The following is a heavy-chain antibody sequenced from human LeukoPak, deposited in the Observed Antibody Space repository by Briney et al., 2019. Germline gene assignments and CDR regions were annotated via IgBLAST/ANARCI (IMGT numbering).Heavy chain of an antibody. Sequence: GGSLRLSCAASGFIFSSYGIHWVRQAPGKGLEWVAVISYDGSNKFYADSVKGRFTISRDNSKDTLYLQMNSLRTEDTAMYYCAKTRVENWNGHAFDIWGQGTMVTVSS. CDR2: ISYDGSNK. V-gene: IGHV3-30*18. CDR1: GFIFSSYG. J-gene: IGHJ3*02. CDR3: AKTRVENWNGHAFDI. D-gene: IGHD1-1*01.